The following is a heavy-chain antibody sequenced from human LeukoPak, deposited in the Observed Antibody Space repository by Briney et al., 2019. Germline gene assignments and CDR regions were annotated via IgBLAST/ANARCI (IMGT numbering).Heavy chain of an antibody. CDR1: GYTFTVYY. D-gene: IGHD4-17*01. CDR2: INPNSGGT. V-gene: IGHV1-2*04. CDR3: ARPDYGDYGGFDY. J-gene: IGHJ4*02. Sequence: GASVKVSCKASGYTFTVYYMHWVRQAPGQGLEWMGWINPNSGGTNYAQKFQGWVTMTRDTSISTAYMELSSLRSDDTAVYYCARPDYGDYGGFDYWGQGTLVTVSS.